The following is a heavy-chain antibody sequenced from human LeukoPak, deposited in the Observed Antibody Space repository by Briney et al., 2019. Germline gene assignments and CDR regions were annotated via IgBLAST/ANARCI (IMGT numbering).Heavy chain of an antibody. J-gene: IGHJ6*03. CDR2: IWYDGSNK. Sequence: PGGSLRLSCAASGFTFSSYGMHWVRQAPGKGLEWVALIWYDGSNKYYADSVKGRFTISRDNSKYTLYLQMNSLRAEDTAVYYCARGPLDYYYYYYMDVWGRGTTVTVSS. V-gene: IGHV3-33*01. CDR3: ARGPLDYYYYYYMDV. CDR1: GFTFSSYG. D-gene: IGHD2-8*01.